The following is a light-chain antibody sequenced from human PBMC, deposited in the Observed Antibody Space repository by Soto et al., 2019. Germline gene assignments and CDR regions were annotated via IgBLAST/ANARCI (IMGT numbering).Light chain of an antibody. J-gene: IGLJ3*02. CDR2: EDN. V-gene: IGLV6-57*03. Sequence: NFMLTQPHSVSESPGKTVTISCTRSSGTIASNYVQWYQQRPGSVPTTVIYEDNQRPSGVPDRFSGSTDSSSNSASLTISGLKTEDEADYYCQSYDSSNHAVFGGGTQLTVL. CDR3: QSYDSSNHAV. CDR1: SGTIASNY.